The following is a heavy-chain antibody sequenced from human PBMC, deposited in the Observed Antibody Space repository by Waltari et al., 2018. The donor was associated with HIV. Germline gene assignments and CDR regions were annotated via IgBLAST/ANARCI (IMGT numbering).Heavy chain of an antibody. V-gene: IGHV3-64D*06. CDR2: IMRDRHST. D-gene: IGHD3-9*01. Sequence: DVQMVESGGTLVQPGVSLRLACSGFGITYSRYLLNWVRQTPGKGLVYGSAIMRDRHSTDHAFSLKRRFTISIDNSKNTVCLQIRRLRAEYTAVDYCAKGTYDVLTGYYGPSFEYWGQGTLVTVSS. CDR3: AKGTYDVLTGYYGPSFEY. CDR1: GITYSRYL. J-gene: IGHJ4*02.